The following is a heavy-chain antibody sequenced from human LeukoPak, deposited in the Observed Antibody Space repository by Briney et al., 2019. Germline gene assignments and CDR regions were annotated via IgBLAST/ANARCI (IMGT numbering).Heavy chain of an antibody. Sequence: SETLSLTCTVSGGSISSSSYYWGWIRQPPGKGLEWIGSIYYSGSTYYNPSLKSRVTISVDTSKNQFSLKLSSVTAADTAVYYCARVHVGSGYYSAQDAFDIWGQGTMVTVSS. CDR1: GGSISSSSYY. CDR2: IYYSGST. CDR3: ARVHVGSGYYSAQDAFDI. D-gene: IGHD3-22*01. V-gene: IGHV4-39*07. J-gene: IGHJ3*02.